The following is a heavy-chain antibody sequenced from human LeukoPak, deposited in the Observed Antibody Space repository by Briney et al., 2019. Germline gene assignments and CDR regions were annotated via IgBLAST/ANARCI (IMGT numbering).Heavy chain of an antibody. D-gene: IGHD3-22*01. J-gene: IGHJ4*02. CDR1: GGSFSGYY. V-gene: IGHV4-34*01. CDR2: INHSGST. CDR3: ARSGSYYYDKSRRAPYYFDY. Sequence: PSEALSLTCAVYGGSFSGYYWSWIRQPPAKELEWIGEINHSGSTNYNPSLKSRVTISVDTSKNQFSLKLSSVTAADTAVYYCARSGSYYYDKSRRAPYYFDYWGQGTLVTVSS.